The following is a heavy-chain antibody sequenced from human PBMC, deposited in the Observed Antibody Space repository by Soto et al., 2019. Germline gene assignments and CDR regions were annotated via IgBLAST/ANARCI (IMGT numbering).Heavy chain of an antibody. CDR3: ASHVVAKTYYYYGMDV. D-gene: IGHD5-12*01. CDR1: GFTFSSYS. J-gene: IGHJ6*02. CDR2: ISSSSSTI. V-gene: IGHV3-48*02. Sequence: GGSLRLSCAASGFTFSSYSMNWVRQAPGKGLEWVSYISSSSSTIYYADSVKGRFTISRDNAKNSLYLQMNSLRDEDTAVYYCASHVVAKTYYYYGMDVWGQGTTVTVSS.